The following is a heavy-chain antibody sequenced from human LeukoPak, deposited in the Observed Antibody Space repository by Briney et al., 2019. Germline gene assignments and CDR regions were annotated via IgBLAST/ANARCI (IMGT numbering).Heavy chain of an antibody. CDR1: GFIFSRYG. CDR3: VRDRYYVPDY. Sequence: GGTLRLSCAASGFIFSRYGMSWVRQAPGKGLEWVSAISGSGGTTYYADSVKGRFTISRDNSKNTLYLQITSLRAEDTAVYYCVRDRYYVPDYWGQGTLVTVSS. D-gene: IGHD3-10*02. J-gene: IGHJ4*02. CDR2: ISGSGGTT. V-gene: IGHV3-23*01.